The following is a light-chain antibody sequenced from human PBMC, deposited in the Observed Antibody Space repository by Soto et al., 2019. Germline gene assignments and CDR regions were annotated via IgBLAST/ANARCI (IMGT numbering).Light chain of an antibody. CDR2: DVS. CDR1: SSDVGSYNR. Sequence: QSALTQPPSVSGSPGQSVAISCTGTSSDVGSYNRVSWYQQSPGTAPKLLIYDVSNRPSGVPDRFSGSKSGNTASLTISGLQAEDEADYYCSSYTDSNTLAVFGGGTKVTVL. V-gene: IGLV2-18*02. J-gene: IGLJ2*01. CDR3: SSYTDSNTLAV.